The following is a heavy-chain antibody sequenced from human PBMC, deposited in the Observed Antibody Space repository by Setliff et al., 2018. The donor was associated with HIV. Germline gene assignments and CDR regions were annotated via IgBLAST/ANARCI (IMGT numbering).Heavy chain of an antibody. CDR3: ARDEATGGVDY. V-gene: IGHV3-66*01. CDR2: IYSGGSTT. J-gene: IGHJ4*02. CDR1: GFTVSSSY. D-gene: IGHD3-16*01. Sequence: GGSLRLSCEASGFTVSSSYMAWVRQAPGKGLEWVSVIYSGGSTTYYADSVKGRFTISRDNAKNSVYLQMNSLRAEDTAVYYCARDEATGGVDYWGQGTLVTVSS.